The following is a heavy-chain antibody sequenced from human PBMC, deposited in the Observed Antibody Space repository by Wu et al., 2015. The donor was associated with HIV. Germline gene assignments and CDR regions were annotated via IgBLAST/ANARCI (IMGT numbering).Heavy chain of an antibody. CDR2: MNPNSGNT. D-gene: IGHD2-21*01. CDR3: ARGNRGGIVMDPDAKHNYYYYMDV. CDR1: GYIFSNYD. Sequence: QVQLVQSGAEVKKPGASVKVSCKASGYIFSNYDINWVRQAPGQGLEWMGWMNPNSGNTGYAQKFQGRVTVTRDISITTAYMELSSLRSEDTAMYYCARGNRGGIVMDPDAKHNYYYYMDVVGQRDHGSPSP. V-gene: IGHV1-8*03. J-gene: IGHJ6*03.